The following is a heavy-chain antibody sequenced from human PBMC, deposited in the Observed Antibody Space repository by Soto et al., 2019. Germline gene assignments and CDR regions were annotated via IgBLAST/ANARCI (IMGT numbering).Heavy chain of an antibody. J-gene: IGHJ6*03. CDR2: IKLDGSES. CDR3: ATQGYCASTSCHGYYYMDV. Sequence: EAHLVESGGGLVQPGGSLRLSCAASGFTFSLYWMSWVRQTPGKGLEWVANIKLDGSESYCVDSLKGRFTISRDNAKNSLYLQMNSLRAEDTAVYYCATQGYCASTSCHGYYYMDVWGKGTTVTVSS. V-gene: IGHV3-7*01. CDR1: GFTFSLYW. D-gene: IGHD2-2*01.